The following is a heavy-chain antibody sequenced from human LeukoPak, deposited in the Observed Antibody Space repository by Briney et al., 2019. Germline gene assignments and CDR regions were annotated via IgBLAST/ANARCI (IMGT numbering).Heavy chain of an antibody. Sequence: ASVKVSCKASGYTFTSYGISWVRQAPGQGLEWMGWISAYNGNTNYAQKLQGRVTMTTDTSTGTAYMELRSLRSDDTAVYYCARGFHYYGSGSYYTDQDFDYWGQGTLVTVSS. D-gene: IGHD3-10*01. CDR1: GYTFTSYG. V-gene: IGHV1-18*01. CDR3: ARGFHYYGSGSYYTDQDFDY. J-gene: IGHJ4*02. CDR2: ISAYNGNT.